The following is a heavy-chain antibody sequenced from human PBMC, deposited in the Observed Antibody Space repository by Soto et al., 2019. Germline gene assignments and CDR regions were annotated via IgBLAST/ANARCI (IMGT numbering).Heavy chain of an antibody. V-gene: IGHV1-69*13. J-gene: IGHJ5*02. Sequence: SVKVSCKASGGTFSSYAISWVRQAPGQGLEWKGRIIPIFGTANYAQKYQGRVTITADDSTSTSYMELSSLRSEDTAVFYCARSQDIVVVPAAIYWYDPWGQGTLVTVSS. CDR1: GGTFSSYA. CDR3: ARSQDIVVVPAAIYWYDP. CDR2: IIPIFGTA. D-gene: IGHD2-2*01.